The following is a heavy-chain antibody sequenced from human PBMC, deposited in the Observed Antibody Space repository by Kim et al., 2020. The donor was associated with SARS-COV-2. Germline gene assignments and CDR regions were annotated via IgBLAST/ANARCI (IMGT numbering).Heavy chain of an antibody. J-gene: IGHJ4*01. CDR1: GFIFSNRG. D-gene: IGHD7-27*01. V-gene: IGHV3-48*03. CDR2: ISTRGTTM. CDR3: ATVDGRTGDIMWFDY. Sequence: GGSLRLSCAASGFIFSNRGMIWVRQAPGKGLEWVSYISTRGTTMYYADSVKGRFTISRDDARNSLFLQMNNLRVEDTAVYSCATVDGRTGDIMWFDYWG.